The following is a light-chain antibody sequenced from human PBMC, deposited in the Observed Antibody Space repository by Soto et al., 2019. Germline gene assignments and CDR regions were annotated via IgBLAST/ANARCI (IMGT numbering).Light chain of an antibody. V-gene: IGKV1-39*01. CDR1: QSISVY. CDR2: AXS. CDR3: QQYKEYPLT. J-gene: IGKJ1*01. Sequence: DIEMTQSPSSLPASLGDRVTIPXRASQSISVYLNWYQQKPGXPPKXXXYAXSSLHSGVPSRLSGSGSGTDFTRTISSLQPEDCANYYCQQYKEYPLTFGQGTKVDIK.